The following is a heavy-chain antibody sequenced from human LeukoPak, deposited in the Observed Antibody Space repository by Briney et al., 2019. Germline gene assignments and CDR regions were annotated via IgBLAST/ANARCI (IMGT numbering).Heavy chain of an antibody. V-gene: IGHV1-18*01. CDR1: GYTFTNYG. CDR2: ISGYNGHT. J-gene: IGHJ4*02. D-gene: IGHD5-12*01. CDR3: ARKEVAVRHDY. Sequence: GASVKVSCKASGYTFTNYGITWGRQAPGQGLEWMGWISGYNGHTDYAQKLQGRVTMTTDTSTSTAYMELRSLRSDDTAVYYCARKEVAVRHDYWGQGTLVTVSS.